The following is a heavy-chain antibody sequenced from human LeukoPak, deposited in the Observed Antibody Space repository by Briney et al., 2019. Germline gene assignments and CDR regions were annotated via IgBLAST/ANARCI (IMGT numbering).Heavy chain of an antibody. CDR2: INPNGGNT. J-gene: IGHJ4*02. Sequence: ASVKVSRKASGYTFTNYYIHWVRQAPGQGLEWVGLINPNGGNTGYAQKFQGRVTMTRDMSTGTVYMELSSLRSEDTAVYYCARLWELRFDYWGQGTLVTVSS. CDR3: ARLWELRFDY. D-gene: IGHD1-26*01. V-gene: IGHV1-46*01. CDR1: GYTFTNYY.